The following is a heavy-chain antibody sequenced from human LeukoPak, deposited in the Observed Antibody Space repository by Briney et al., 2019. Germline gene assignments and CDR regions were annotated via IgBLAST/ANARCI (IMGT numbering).Heavy chain of an antibody. CDR3: ARIKGPIIVVVVTTSYAFEM. V-gene: IGHV3-23*01. CDR2: ISGSGGST. J-gene: IGHJ3*02. Sequence: GGSLRLSCPASGFTLSSYAMTWVRLAPGKGLEWVSAISGSGGSTYYADSMKGRFTISRDNSKNTLYLQMNSLRAEDTAVYYCARIKGPIIVVVVTTSYAFEMWGQGTMVTVSS. CDR1: GFTLSSYA. D-gene: IGHD2-15*01.